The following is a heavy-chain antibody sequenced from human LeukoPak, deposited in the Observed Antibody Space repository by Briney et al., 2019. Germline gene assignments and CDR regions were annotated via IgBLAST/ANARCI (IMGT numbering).Heavy chain of an antibody. CDR2: ISSSSSYI. Sequence: GGSLRLSCAASGFTFSSYSMNWVRQAPGKGLEWVSSISSSSSYIYYADSVKGRFTISRDNAKNSLYLQMNSLRAEDTAVYYCARAPPLQLYYYMDVWGKGTTVTVSS. J-gene: IGHJ6*03. CDR1: GFTFSSYS. CDR3: ARAPPLQLYYYMDV. V-gene: IGHV3-21*01. D-gene: IGHD5-18*01.